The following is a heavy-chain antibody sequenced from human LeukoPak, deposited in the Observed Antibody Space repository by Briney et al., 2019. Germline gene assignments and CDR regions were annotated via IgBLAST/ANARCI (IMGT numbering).Heavy chain of an antibody. CDR1: GGSIRNYY. Sequence: NPSETLSLTCTVSGGSIRNYYWSWIRQPPGKGLEWIGYIYYSGSTNYNPSLKSRVTISVDTSKNQFSLKLSSVTAADTAIYYCARDGRAGSLFAYWGQGALVTVSS. J-gene: IGHJ4*02. V-gene: IGHV4-59*01. CDR2: IYYSGST. D-gene: IGHD6-19*01. CDR3: ARDGRAGSLFAY.